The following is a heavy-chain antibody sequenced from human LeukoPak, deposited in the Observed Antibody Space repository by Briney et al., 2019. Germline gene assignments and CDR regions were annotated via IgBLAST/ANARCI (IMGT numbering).Heavy chain of an antibody. Sequence: GGSLRLSCAASGIILSSNIMHWVRQTPGKGLQWVAVLWRDDSQKSYLDSVKGRFIISRDNSKNTLYLEMNNMRAEDMAVYYCVREKDGFDIWGRGTMVTVSS. CDR3: VREKDGFDI. J-gene: IGHJ3*02. CDR1: GIILSSNI. V-gene: IGHV3-33*01. CDR2: LWRDDSQK.